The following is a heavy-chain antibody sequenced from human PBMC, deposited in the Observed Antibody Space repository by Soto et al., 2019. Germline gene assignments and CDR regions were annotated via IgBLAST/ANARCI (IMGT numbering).Heavy chain of an antibody. CDR3: ARPWAAAGTTPDY. D-gene: IGHD6-13*01. V-gene: IGHV3-30*09. CDR2: ISYDGSNK. CDR1: GFTFSSYA. Sequence: QVQLVESGGGVVQPGRSLRLSCAASGFTFSSYAMHWVRQAPGKGLEWVAVISYDGSNKYYADSVKGRFAISRDNSENTLYLQMNSLRAEDTAVYYCARPWAAAGTTPDYWGQGTLVTVSS. J-gene: IGHJ4*02.